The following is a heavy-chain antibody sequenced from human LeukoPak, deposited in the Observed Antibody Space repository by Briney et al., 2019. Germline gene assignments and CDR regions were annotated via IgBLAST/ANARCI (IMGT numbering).Heavy chain of an antibody. V-gene: IGHV1-18*01. CDR1: GYTFTSYG. J-gene: IGHJ4*02. D-gene: IGHD3-10*01. CDR2: ISAYNGNT. Sequence: ASVKVSCKASGYTFTSYGISWVRQAPGQGLEWMGWISAYNGNTNYAQKLQGRVTITADKSTSTAYMELSSLRSEDTAVYYCARDRRGSGSYYRGGGDLDYWGQGTLATVSS. CDR3: ARDRRGSGSYYRGGGDLDY.